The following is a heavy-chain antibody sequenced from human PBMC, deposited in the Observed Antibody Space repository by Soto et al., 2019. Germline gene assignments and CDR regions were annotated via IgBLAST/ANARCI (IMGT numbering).Heavy chain of an antibody. D-gene: IGHD3-3*02. CDR1: VFSLSTSGVG. V-gene: IGHV2-5*02. CDR3: AHRRRDRQLLAP. Sequence: QITLKESGHTLVKPTQTLTLTCTFSVFSLSTSGVGVAWIRQPPGKALEWLALIYWDDDKRYSPSLKNRVTISKDTSNNQVVLTMTNLDPVDTATFFCAHRRRDRQLLAPWGQGTLVTVSS. CDR2: IYWDDDK. J-gene: IGHJ5*02.